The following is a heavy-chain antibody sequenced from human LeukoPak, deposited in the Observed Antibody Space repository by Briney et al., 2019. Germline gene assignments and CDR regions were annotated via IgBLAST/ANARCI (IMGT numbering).Heavy chain of an antibody. CDR1: GYTFTGYY. V-gene: IGHV1-2*02. CDR2: INPNSGGT. Sequence: ASVKVSCKASGYTFTGYYMHWVRQAPGQGLEWMGWINPNSGGTNYAQKFQGRVTMTRDTSISTAYMELSRLRSDDTAVYYCARDFEWLGVDYYMDVWGKGTTVTVSS. J-gene: IGHJ6*03. CDR3: ARDFEWLGVDYYMDV. D-gene: IGHD5-12*01.